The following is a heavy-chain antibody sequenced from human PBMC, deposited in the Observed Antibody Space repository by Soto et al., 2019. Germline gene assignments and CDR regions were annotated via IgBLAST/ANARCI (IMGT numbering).Heavy chain of an antibody. CDR2: IWYDGSNK. CDR3: ARAYCTGAYCDSWPFNYGVDV. V-gene: IGHV3-33*08. J-gene: IGHJ6*02. Sequence: QVQLVESGGGVVQPGGSLRLSCTTSGFTFNTYGMHWVRQAPGNGLEWVAIIWYDGSNKSYADSVNGRFTISRDNAKNTLYLEMHSLRAGDTALYYCARAYCTGAYCDSWPFNYGVDVWGQGPTVTFSS. CDR1: GFTFNTYG. D-gene: IGHD2-8*02.